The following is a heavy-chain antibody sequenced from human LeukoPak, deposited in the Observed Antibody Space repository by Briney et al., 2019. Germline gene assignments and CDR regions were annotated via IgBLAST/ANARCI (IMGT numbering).Heavy chain of an antibody. CDR1: GFTFSDYY. D-gene: IGHD6-19*01. V-gene: IGHV3-11*01. CDR2: ISSSGGTI. Sequence: GGSLRFSCAASGFTFSDYYMSRIRQAPGKGLEWVSYISSSGGTIYYADSVKGRFTISRDNAKNSLYLQMDSLRAEDTAVYYCARDPYSSAYYDSWGQGTLVTVSP. CDR3: ARDPYSSAYYDS. J-gene: IGHJ5*01.